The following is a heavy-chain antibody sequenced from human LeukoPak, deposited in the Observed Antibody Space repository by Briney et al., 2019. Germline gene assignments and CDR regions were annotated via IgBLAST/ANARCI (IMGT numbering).Heavy chain of an antibody. J-gene: IGHJ4*02. D-gene: IGHD6-19*01. V-gene: IGHV3-30*18. Sequence: PGRSRRSSHVPSALTLRSYGMHWVRKAPAKGLNSVALISYDVSHKDEAASMKGRLTISRDNSKNTLYLQMNSLRAEDTAMYYCAKEITRPNTAVASLNYRGQGPLV. CDR2: ISYDVSHK. CDR1: ALTLRSYG. CDR3: AKEITRPNTAVASLNY.